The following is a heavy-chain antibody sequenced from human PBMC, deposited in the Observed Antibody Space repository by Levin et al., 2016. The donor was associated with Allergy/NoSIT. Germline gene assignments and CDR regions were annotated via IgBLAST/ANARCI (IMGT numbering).Heavy chain of an antibody. D-gene: IGHD2-2*01. Sequence: SETLSLTCTVSGGSISSYYWSWIRQPAGKGLEWIGCIYTSGSKNANPSLKSRVTISIDTSKNQFSLKLRSVTAADTAVYYCATMTGYCTTTSCYFDNWGQGTLVTVSS. CDR1: GGSISSYY. J-gene: IGHJ4*02. V-gene: IGHV4-4*07. CDR2: IYTSGSK. CDR3: ATMTGYCTTTSCYFDN.